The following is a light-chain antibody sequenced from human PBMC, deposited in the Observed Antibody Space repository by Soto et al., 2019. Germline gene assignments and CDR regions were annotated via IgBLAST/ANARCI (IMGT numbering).Light chain of an antibody. CDR3: QKDGSSPNT. CDR2: GAS. Sequence: EIVLTQSPGTLSLSPGERATLSCRASQSVSSSYLAWYQQKPGQAPRLLIYGASSRATGIPDRFSGSVSGTDFTLTISRLEPEDVAVYYCQKDGSSPNTFGQGTKLEIK. J-gene: IGKJ2*01. V-gene: IGKV3-20*01. CDR1: QSVSSSY.